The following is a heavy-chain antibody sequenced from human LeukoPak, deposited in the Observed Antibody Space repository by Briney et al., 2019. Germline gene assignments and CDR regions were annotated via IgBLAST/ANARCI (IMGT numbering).Heavy chain of an antibody. Sequence: ASVKVSCKASGYTLTGYYMHWVRQAPGQGLEWMGWINPNSGGTNYAQKFQGRVTMTRDTSISTAYMELSRLRSDDTAVYYCAREVTYCRSTSCYWFDPWGQGTLVTVSS. V-gene: IGHV1-2*02. CDR2: INPNSGGT. CDR1: GYTLTGYY. J-gene: IGHJ5*02. D-gene: IGHD2-2*01. CDR3: AREVTYCRSTSCYWFDP.